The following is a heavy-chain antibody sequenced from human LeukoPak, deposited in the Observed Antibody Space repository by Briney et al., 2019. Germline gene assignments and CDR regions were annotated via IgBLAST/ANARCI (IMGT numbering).Heavy chain of an antibody. CDR1: GGSISSGGYY. J-gene: IGHJ6*02. CDR3: ARASPGPVDSSGYYVYYYYGMDV. V-gene: IGHV4-30-4*08. CDR2: IYYSGTT. D-gene: IGHD3-22*01. Sequence: SETLSLTCTVSGGSISSGGYYWSWIRQHPGKGLEWIGYIYYSGTTYYNPSLKSRVTISVDTSKNQFSLKLSSVTAADTAVYYCARASPGPVDSSGYYVYYYYGMDVWGQGTTVTVSS.